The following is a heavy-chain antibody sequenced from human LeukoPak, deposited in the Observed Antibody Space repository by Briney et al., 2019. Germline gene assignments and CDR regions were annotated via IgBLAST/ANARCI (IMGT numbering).Heavy chain of an antibody. D-gene: IGHD2-8*01. V-gene: IGHV4-4*02. CDR2: IYHSGST. J-gene: IGHJ6*03. CDR3: ARVVYSRASYYYMDV. CDR1: GGSISSSNW. Sequence: PSETLSLTCAVSGGSISSSNWWSWVRQPPGKGLEWIGEIYHSGSTNYNPSLKSRVTISVDTSKNQFSLKLSSVTAADTAVYYCARVVYSRASYYYMDVWGKGTTVTISS.